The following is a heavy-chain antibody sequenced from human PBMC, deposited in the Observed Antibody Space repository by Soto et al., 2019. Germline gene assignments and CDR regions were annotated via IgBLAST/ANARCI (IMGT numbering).Heavy chain of an antibody. CDR2: ISWDGGST. CDR3: AKDIKSSEIAVADTDYYGMDV. J-gene: IGHJ6*02. Sequence: GGSLRLSCAASGFTFDDYTMHWVRQAPGKGLEWVSLISWDGGSTYYADSVKGRSTISRDNTKNSLYLQMNSLRTEDTALYYCAKDIKSSEIAVADTDYYGMDVWGQGTTVTVSS. CDR1: GFTFDDYT. V-gene: IGHV3-43*01. D-gene: IGHD6-19*01.